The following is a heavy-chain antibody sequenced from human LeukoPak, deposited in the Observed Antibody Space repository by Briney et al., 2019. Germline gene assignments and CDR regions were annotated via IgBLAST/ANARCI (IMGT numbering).Heavy chain of an antibody. CDR2: LKQNGSEK. Sequence: GGSLRLSCADSGFTFRSHWMSWVCEAPGKGLAWSANLKQNGSEKYYVGSVKGRFTISRDNAKNSLYLQMNSLRAEDTAVYYCARVRSSWYEDYYYGMDVWGQGTTVTVSS. V-gene: IGHV3-7*01. D-gene: IGHD6-13*01. CDR1: GFTFRSHW. J-gene: IGHJ6*02. CDR3: ARVRSSWYEDYYYGMDV.